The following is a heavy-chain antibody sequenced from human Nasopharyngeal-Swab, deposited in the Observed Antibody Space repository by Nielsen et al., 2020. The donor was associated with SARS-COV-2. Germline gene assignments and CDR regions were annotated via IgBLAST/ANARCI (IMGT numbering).Heavy chain of an antibody. CDR1: GFTFSSYW. V-gene: IGHV3-7*01. J-gene: IGHJ5*02. Sequence: GESLKFSCAASGFTFSSYWMSWVRQAPGKGLEWVANIKQDGSEKYYVDSVKGRFTISRDNAKNSLYLQMNSLRAEDTAVYYCASTGQRDWLDPWGQGTLVTVSS. CDR2: IKQDGSEK. CDR3: ASTGQRDWLDP. D-gene: IGHD5-24*01.